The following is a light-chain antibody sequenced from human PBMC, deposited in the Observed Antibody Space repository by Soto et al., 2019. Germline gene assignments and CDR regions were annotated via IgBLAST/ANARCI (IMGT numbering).Light chain of an antibody. J-gene: IGLJ3*02. V-gene: IGLV1-47*01. CDR3: AAWDDSLSGWV. CDR2: RNN. CDR1: SSNIGSNH. Sequence: QSVLTQPPSASGTHGQRVTISCSGSSSNIGSNHVSWYQQLPGTAPKLLIYRNNQRPSGVPDRFSGSKSGTSASLAISGLRSEDEADYYCAAWDDSLSGWVFGGGTKLTVL.